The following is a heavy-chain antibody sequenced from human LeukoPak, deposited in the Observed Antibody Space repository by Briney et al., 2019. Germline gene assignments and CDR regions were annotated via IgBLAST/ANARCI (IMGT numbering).Heavy chain of an antibody. CDR1: GGSISSYY. CDR3: ARHYDFWSGSYGMDV. V-gene: IGHV4-59*01. Sequence: SETLSLTCTVSGGSISSYYWSWIRQPPGKGLEWIGYIYYSGGTNYNPSLKSRVTISVDTSKNQFSLKLSSVTAADTAVYYCARHYDFWSGSYGMDVWGQGTTVTVSS. D-gene: IGHD3-3*01. CDR2: IYYSGGT. J-gene: IGHJ6*02.